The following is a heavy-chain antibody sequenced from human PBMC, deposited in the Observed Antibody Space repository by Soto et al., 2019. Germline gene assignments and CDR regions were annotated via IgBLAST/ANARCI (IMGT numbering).Heavy chain of an antibody. Sequence: QITLKESGPTLVKPTQTLTLTCTFSGFSLSTSGVGVGWIRQPPGKALEWLALIYWDDDKRYSPSLKSRLTITKDTSKNQVVLTMTNMDPVDTATYYCALTYYGSGSYYNVRWFDPWGRGTLVTVSS. D-gene: IGHD3-10*01. J-gene: IGHJ5*02. CDR3: ALTYYGSGSYYNVRWFDP. CDR1: GFSLSTSGVG. CDR2: IYWDDDK. V-gene: IGHV2-5*02.